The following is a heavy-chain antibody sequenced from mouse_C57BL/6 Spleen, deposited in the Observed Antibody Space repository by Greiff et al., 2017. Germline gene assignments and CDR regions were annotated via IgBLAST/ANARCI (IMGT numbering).Heavy chain of an antibody. Sequence: QVQLQQSGPELVKPGASVKISCKASGYAFSSSWMNWVKQRPGKGLEWIGRIYPGDGDTNYNGKFKGKATLTADKSSSTAYMQLSSLTSEDSAVYFCARGPYYYGSSSFAYWGQGTLVTVSA. CDR3: ARGPYYYGSSSFAY. D-gene: IGHD1-1*01. CDR1: GYAFSSSW. V-gene: IGHV1-82*01. CDR2: IYPGDGDT. J-gene: IGHJ3*01.